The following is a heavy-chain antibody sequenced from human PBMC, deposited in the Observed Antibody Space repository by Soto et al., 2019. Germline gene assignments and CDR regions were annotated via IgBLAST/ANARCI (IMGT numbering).Heavy chain of an antibody. CDR1: GASVTTYY. J-gene: IGHJ4*02. CDR3: ATGRGGYATPY. D-gene: IGHD5-12*01. V-gene: IGHV4-59*02. CDR2: MYYGGNT. Sequence: QVQLEESGPGLVKPSETLSLACSASGASVTTYYWTWIRQPPGKTLEWIGQMYYGGNTDYNPSLKGRVSFSVDTSKNPFSLNLTSLTAADTAVYYCATGRGGYATPYWGQGILVVDSS.